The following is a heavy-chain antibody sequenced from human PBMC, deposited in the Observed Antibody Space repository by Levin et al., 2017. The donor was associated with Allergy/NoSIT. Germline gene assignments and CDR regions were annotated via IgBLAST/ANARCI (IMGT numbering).Heavy chain of an antibody. CDR3: ARTGYGSGSDFGYYFDC. CDR1: GGPISSHF. V-gene: IGHV4-59*11. CDR2: ISYSGST. J-gene: IGHJ4*01. Sequence: GSLRLSCTVSGGPISSHFWSWIRQPPGKGLEWIGYISYSGSTDYNPSLKSRVTISVDTSKNQFSLKLTSVTAADTAVYYCARTGYGSGSDFGYYFDCWGHGTLVTVSS. D-gene: IGHD3-10*01.